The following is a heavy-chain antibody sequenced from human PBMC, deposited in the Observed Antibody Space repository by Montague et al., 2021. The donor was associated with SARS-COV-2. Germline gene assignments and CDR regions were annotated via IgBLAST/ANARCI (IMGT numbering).Heavy chain of an antibody. J-gene: IGHJ5*02. CDR2: ISGFGGGT. D-gene: IGHD1-14*01. CDR1: GSIFTNYG. V-gene: IGHV3-23*01. CDR3: AKSFSGTRNWFDI. Sequence: SLRLSCAASGSIFTNYGMNWVRRAPGKGLESVAGISGFGGGTYYSDSVKGRFTISRATSNSTLFLQMDGLRAEGTAIYYCAKSFSGTRNWFDIWGQGTLVTVSS.